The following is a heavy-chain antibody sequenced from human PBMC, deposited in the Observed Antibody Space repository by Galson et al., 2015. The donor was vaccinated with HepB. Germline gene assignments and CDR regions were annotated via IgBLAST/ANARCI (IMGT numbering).Heavy chain of an antibody. CDR2: IRSKAYGGTT. Sequence: SLRLSCAASGFTFGDYAMSWFRQAPGKGLEWVGFIRSKAYGGTTEYAASVKGRFTISRDDSKSIAYLQMNSLKTEDTAVYYCTRDPAPLWFGGNDYWGQGTLVTVSS. CDR1: GFTFGDYA. J-gene: IGHJ4*02. D-gene: IGHD3-10*01. CDR3: TRDPAPLWFGGNDY. V-gene: IGHV3-49*03.